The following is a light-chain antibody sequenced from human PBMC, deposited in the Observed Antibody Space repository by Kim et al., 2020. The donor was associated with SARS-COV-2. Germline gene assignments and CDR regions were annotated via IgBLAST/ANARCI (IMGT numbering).Light chain of an antibody. Sequence: SASIGDRVTITCRASQTINTWLAWYQQKPGKAPKFLISKASNLENGVPSRFSGSGSETEFFLTISSLQPDDFATYYCQQYDTYPVTFGQGTKLEI. V-gene: IGKV1-5*03. J-gene: IGKJ2*01. CDR1: QTINTW. CDR3: QQYDTYPVT. CDR2: KAS.